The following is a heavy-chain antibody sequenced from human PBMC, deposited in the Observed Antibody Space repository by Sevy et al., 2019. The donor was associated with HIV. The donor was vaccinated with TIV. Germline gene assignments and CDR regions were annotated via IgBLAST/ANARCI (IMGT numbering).Heavy chain of an antibody. CDR2: VNWNGGST. V-gene: IGHV3-20*04. Sequence: GGSLRLSCAASGFTFDDFGMSWVRQAPGKGLEWVASVNWNGGSTTYADSVKGRFSMSRDNARNTLDLQMNTLRVEDTALYYCAREKSCGGACYHFDSWGQGTVVTVSS. CDR1: GFTFDDFG. J-gene: IGHJ4*02. D-gene: IGHD2-21*02. CDR3: AREKSCGGACYHFDS.